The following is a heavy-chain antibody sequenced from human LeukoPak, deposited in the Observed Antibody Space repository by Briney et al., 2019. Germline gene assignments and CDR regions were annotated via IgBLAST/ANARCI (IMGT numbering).Heavy chain of an antibody. CDR3: ARGVGATGDFDY. J-gene: IGHJ4*02. V-gene: IGHV4-59*08. CDR1: GDSISSYY. Sequence: SETLSLTCTVSGDSISSYYWSWIRQPPGKGLEWIGYIYYSGSTNYNPSLKSRVTISVDTSKNQFSLKLSSVTAADTAVYYCARGVGATGDFDYWGQGTLVTVSS. D-gene: IGHD1-26*01. CDR2: IYYSGST.